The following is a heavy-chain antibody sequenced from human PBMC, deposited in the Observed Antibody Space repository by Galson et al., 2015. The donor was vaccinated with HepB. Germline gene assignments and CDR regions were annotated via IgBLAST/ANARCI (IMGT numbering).Heavy chain of an antibody. CDR1: GGTFSSYA. Sequence: SVKVSCKASGGTFSSYAISWVRQAPGQGLEWMGGIIPIFGTANYAQKFQGRVTITADKSTSTAYMELSSLRSEDTAVYYCARDPGYYDSSGYLGWGQGTLVTVSS. J-gene: IGHJ4*02. V-gene: IGHV1-69*06. CDR3: ARDPGYYDSSGYLG. D-gene: IGHD3-22*01. CDR2: IIPIFGTA.